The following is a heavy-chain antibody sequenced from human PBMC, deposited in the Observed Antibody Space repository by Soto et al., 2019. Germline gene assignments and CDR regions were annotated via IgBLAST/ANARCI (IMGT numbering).Heavy chain of an antibody. J-gene: IGHJ4*02. CDR2: ISSSSYI. D-gene: IGHD3-22*01. Sequence: GGSLRLSCAASGFTFSSYSMNWVRQAPGKGLEWVSSISSSSYIYYADSVKGRFTISRDNAKNSLYLQMNSLRAEDTAVYYCARDSTDSSGYYAPFDYWGQGTLVTVSS. V-gene: IGHV3-21*01. CDR3: ARDSTDSSGYYAPFDY. CDR1: GFTFSSYS.